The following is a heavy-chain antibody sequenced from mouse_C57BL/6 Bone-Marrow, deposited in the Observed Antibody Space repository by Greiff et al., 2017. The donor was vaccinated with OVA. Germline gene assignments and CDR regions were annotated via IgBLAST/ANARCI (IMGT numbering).Heavy chain of an antibody. CDR2: INPDNGDT. CDR3: YSRPCAY. CDR1: GFTITDDS. V-gene: IGHV14-4*01. J-gene: IGHJ3*01. D-gene: IGHD1-1*01. Sequence: VQLQQSGAELVRPGASVKLSCTASGFTITDDSMHWVKQRPEQGLDWIGYINPDNGDTEYAPKFQGKATITADTASNTAYLQLSSLTSEDTAVDYYYSRPCAYWGQGTLVTVSA.